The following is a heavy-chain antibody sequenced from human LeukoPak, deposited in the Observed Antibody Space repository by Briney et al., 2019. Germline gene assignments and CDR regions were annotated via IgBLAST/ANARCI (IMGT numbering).Heavy chain of an antibody. V-gene: IGHV1-69*05. CDR1: GYTFTGYY. Sequence: ASVKVSCKASGYTFTGYYMHWVRQAPGQGLEWMGGIIPIFGTANYAQKFQGRVTITTDESTSTAYMELSSLRSEDTAVYYCARDSSGYTFDPWGQGTLVTVSS. CDR3: ARDSSGYTFDP. J-gene: IGHJ5*02. D-gene: IGHD3-22*01. CDR2: IIPIFGTA.